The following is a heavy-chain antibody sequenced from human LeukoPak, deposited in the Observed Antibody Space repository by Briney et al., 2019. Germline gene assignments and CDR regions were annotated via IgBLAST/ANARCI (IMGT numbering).Heavy chain of an antibody. Sequence: SVKVSCKASGGTFISYAISWVRQAPGQGLEWMGGIIPIFGTANYAQKFQGRGTITADESTSTAYMELSSLRSEDTAVYYCASPRGIYYYYYYYMDVWGKGTTVTVSS. CDR2: IIPIFGTA. V-gene: IGHV1-69*01. J-gene: IGHJ6*03. CDR3: ASPRGIYYYYYYYMDV. D-gene: IGHD2-15*01. CDR1: GGTFISYA.